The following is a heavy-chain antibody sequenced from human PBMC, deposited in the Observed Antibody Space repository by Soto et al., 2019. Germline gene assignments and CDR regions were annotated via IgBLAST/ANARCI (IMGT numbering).Heavy chain of an antibody. CDR3: ASAVSTHFDY. CDR2: IYYNGTT. J-gene: IGHJ4*02. CDR1: GGSISSGGYY. Sequence: QVQLQESGPGLVKPSQTLSLTCTVSGGSISSGGYYWPWIRQHPGKGLEWVGSIYYNGTTYSSPCSNSRLTISVDTSKNLFSLQLNSVTAADTAVYYCASAVSTHFDYWGQGSLVNVTS. D-gene: IGHD6-13*01. V-gene: IGHV4-31*03.